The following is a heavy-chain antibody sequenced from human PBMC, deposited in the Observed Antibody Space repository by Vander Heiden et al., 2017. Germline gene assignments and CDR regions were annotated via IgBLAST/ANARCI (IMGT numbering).Heavy chain of an antibody. V-gene: IGHV4-4*07. CDR1: GGSLRSYC. Sequence: QVQLQESGPGLAKPSETRALTCTVPGGSLRSYCWSWIRQPAGKGLEWIGRNYTSGSTNYNPSLKSRVTMSVDTSKNQFSLKLSSVTAADTAVYYCARVVVITMTIWYFDLLGRGTLVTVSS. CDR2: NYTSGST. J-gene: IGHJ2*01. D-gene: IGHD3-22*01. CDR3: ARVVVITMTIWYFDL.